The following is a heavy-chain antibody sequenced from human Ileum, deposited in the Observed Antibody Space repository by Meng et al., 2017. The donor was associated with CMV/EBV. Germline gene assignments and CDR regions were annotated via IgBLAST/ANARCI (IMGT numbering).Heavy chain of an antibody. Sequence: AGSLWFPSGACRTPSCADSGLSFSGNYVNLVRPVSVNGLKWVSHIYSSGSTKYSDSVKGRFTISRDNSKNTLDLQMNSLKVEDTAVYYCACAVCFSDPWGQGTLVTVSS. V-gene: IGHV3-66*01. CDR1: GLSFSGNY. J-gene: IGHJ5*02. D-gene: IGHD3-16*01. CDR3: ACAVCFSDP. CDR2: IYSSGST.